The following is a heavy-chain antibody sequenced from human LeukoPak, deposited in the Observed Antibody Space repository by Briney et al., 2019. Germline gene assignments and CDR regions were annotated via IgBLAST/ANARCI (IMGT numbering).Heavy chain of an antibody. V-gene: IGHV3-48*01. Sequence: GGSLGLSCVASEFTFSNYSINWVRQAPGEGLEWVSYISSRSNTIHYADSVKGRFTISRDNAKSSLYLQMNSLTVEDTAVYYCARDAEDSSGWYGGWFFDYWGQGTLVTVSS. CDR2: ISSRSNTI. CDR3: ARDAEDSSGWYGGWFFDY. J-gene: IGHJ4*02. CDR1: EFTFSNYS. D-gene: IGHD6-19*01.